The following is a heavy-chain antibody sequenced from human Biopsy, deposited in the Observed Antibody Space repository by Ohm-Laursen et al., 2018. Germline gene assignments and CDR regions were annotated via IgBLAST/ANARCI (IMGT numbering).Heavy chain of an antibody. CDR2: IFYRGST. J-gene: IGHJ5*02. D-gene: IGHD3-22*01. CDR1: GGSISNNNYY. V-gene: IGHV4-39*01. Sequence: TRSLTCTVSGGSISNNNYYWGWIRQPPGKGLEWIGSIFYRGSTHYKPSLKSRVNISVDTSKSQFSLKLNSVTAADTAVYYCARDYDTSGYYYVSWGQGTLVTVSS. CDR3: ARDYDTSGYYYVS.